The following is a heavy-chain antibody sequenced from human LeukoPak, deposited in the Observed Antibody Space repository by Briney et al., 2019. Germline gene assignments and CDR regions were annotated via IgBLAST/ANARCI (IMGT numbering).Heavy chain of an antibody. V-gene: IGHV1-24*01. CDR1: GYXLTELS. Sequence: ASVKVSCKVSGYXLTELSIHWVRQAPGKGLEWMGGFDPEDGETIYAQKFQGRVTMTEDTSTDTAYMELSSLRSGDTAVYYCATSPIAPFDYGSGIDWGQGTLVTVSS. CDR2: FDPEDGET. CDR3: ATSPIAPFDYGSGID. D-gene: IGHD3-10*01. J-gene: IGHJ4*02.